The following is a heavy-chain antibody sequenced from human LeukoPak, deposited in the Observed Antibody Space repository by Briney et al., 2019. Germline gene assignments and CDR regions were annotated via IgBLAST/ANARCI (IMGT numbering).Heavy chain of an antibody. Sequence: PSETLSLTCTVSGYSLSSGYYWGWIRQPPGKGLEWTGRIYHSGSTYYNPSLKSRVTISVDTSKNQFSLKLSSVTAADTAVFYCARVPHSSSSEWFDPWGRGTLVTVSS. J-gene: IGHJ5*02. CDR2: IYHSGST. V-gene: IGHV4-38-2*02. CDR1: GYSLSSGYY. CDR3: ARVPHSSSSEWFDP. D-gene: IGHD6-6*01.